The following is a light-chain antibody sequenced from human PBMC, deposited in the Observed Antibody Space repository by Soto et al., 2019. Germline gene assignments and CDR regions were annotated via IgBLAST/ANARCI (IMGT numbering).Light chain of an antibody. J-gene: IGLJ2*01. CDR1: SSDVGAYNY. CDR3: SSYAGSNNLI. Sequence: QSALTQPPSASGSPGQSVTIPCAGTSSDVGAYNYVSWYQQHPGKAPKLIIYEVSKRPSGVPDRFSGSKSGNTASLTVSGLQAEDDADYYCSSYAGSNNLIFGGGTKLTVL. CDR2: EVS. V-gene: IGLV2-8*01.